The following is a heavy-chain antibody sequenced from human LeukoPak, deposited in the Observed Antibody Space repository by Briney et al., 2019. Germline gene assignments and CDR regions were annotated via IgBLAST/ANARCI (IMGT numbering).Heavy chain of an antibody. Sequence: KPSETLSLTCAVYGGSFSGYYWSWIRQPPGKGLEWIGEINHSGSTNYNPSLKSRVTISVDTSKNQFSLKLSSVTAADTAVYYCARDMVRGVIDYWGQGTLVTVPS. CDR2: INHSGST. CDR3: ARDMVRGVIDY. CDR1: GGSFSGYY. D-gene: IGHD3-10*01. V-gene: IGHV4-34*01. J-gene: IGHJ4*02.